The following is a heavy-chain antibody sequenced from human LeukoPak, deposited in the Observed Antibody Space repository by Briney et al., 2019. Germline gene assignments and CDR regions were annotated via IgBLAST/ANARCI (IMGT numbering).Heavy chain of an antibody. CDR1: CGSISSGDYY. J-gene: IGHJ3*02. V-gene: IGHV4-30-4*01. CDR2: IYYSGST. CDR3: ARGTTMIVVVISHDAFDI. Sequence: SETLSLTCTVSCGSISSGDYYWSWIRQPPGKGLEWLGYIYYSGSTYYNPSLKSRVTISVDTSKNQFSLKLSSVTAADTAVYYCARGTTMIVVVISHDAFDIWGQGTMVTVSS. D-gene: IGHD3-22*01.